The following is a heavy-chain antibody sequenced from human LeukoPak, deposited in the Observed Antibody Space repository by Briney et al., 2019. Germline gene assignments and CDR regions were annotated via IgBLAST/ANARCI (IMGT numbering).Heavy chain of an antibody. CDR3: ARAQGYFDWLLSYYYYYGMDV. J-gene: IGHJ6*02. V-gene: IGHV1-8*01. D-gene: IGHD3-9*01. CDR1: GYTFTSYD. Sequence: ASVKVSCKASGYTFTSYDINWVRQATGQGLEWMGWMNPNSGNTGYAQKSQGRVTMTRNTSISTAYMELSSLRSEDTAVYYCARAQGYFDWLLSYYYYYGMDVWGQGTTVTVSS. CDR2: MNPNSGNT.